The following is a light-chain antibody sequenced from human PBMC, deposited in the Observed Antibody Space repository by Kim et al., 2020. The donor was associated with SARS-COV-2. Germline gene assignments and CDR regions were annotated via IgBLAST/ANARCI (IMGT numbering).Light chain of an antibody. J-gene: IGLJ3*02. V-gene: IGLV1-44*01. CDR2: SNN. Sequence: GRGVTISFFGSTSNIGSNTVNWYQQLPGTAPNLLIYSNNQRPSGVPARFSGSKSGTSASLAISGLQSEDEAFDYCAAWDDSLKGRVSGGGTQLTVL. CDR1: TSNIGSNT. CDR3: AAWDDSLKGRV.